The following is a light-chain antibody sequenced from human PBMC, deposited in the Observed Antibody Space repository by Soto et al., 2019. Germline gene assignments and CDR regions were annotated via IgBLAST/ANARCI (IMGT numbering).Light chain of an antibody. Sequence: QSALTQPRSVSGSPGQSVTISCTGTSSDVGGYNYVSWYQQHPGKAPKLMIYDVSERPSGVPDRFSGSKSGNTASLTISGLQAEDEADYYCCSYAGGYSYVFGTGTKLTVL. J-gene: IGLJ1*01. V-gene: IGLV2-11*01. CDR2: DVS. CDR1: SSDVGGYNY. CDR3: CSYAGGYSYV.